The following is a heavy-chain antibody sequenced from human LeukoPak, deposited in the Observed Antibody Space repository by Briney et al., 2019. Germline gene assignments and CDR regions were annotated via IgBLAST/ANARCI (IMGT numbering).Heavy chain of an antibody. J-gene: IGHJ4*02. CDR2: MNKYGSEI. Sequence: GSLRLSCSVSGFTFRDFSMSWVRQAPGKGLEWVAKMNKYGSEIFYVDSVKGRFTISRDNGKNSLYLQMNRLRAEDTAVYYCARPRGCGSSRCNNFDYWGQGTLVTVSS. CDR1: GFTFRDFS. D-gene: IGHD2-2*01. V-gene: IGHV3-7*01. CDR3: ARPRGCGSSRCNNFDY.